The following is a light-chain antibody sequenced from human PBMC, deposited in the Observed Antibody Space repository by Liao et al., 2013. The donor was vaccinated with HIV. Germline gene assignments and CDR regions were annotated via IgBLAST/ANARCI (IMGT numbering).Light chain of an antibody. CDR2: QDN. V-gene: IGLV3-1*01. J-gene: IGLJ3*02. CDR1: KLGDKY. CDR3: QTWDSGWV. Sequence: SYELTQPPSVSVSPGQTASITCAADKLGDKYASWYQQKPGQSPVLVIYQDNKRPSGIPERFSGSSSGNTATLTISGTQTMDEADYYCQTWDSGWVFGGGTKLTVL.